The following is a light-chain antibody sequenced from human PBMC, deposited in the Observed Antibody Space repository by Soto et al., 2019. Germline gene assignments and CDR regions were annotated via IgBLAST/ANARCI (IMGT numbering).Light chain of an antibody. J-gene: IGKJ2*01. Sequence: EIVLTQSPGTLSLSPGERATLSCKASQSVTSRYLAWYQQKPGQAPRLLIYGASSRAPGIPDRFSGSGSGTDFTLTINRLEHEYFADYLCKQYNNSPEYNFGQGTKLEIK. V-gene: IGKV3-20*01. CDR3: KQYNNSPEYN. CDR2: GAS. CDR1: QSVTSRY.